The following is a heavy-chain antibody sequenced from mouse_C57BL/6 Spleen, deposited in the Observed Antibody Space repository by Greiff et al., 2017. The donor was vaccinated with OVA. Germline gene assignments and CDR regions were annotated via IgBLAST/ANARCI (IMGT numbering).Heavy chain of an antibody. CDR3: TRDGYYYGSSSRYFDV. CDR1: GYTFTDYE. J-gene: IGHJ1*03. D-gene: IGHD1-1*01. CDR2: IDPETGGT. V-gene: IGHV1-15*01. Sequence: VQLQQSGAELVRPGASVTLSCKASGYTFTDYEMHWVKQTPVHGLEWIGAIDPETGGTAYNQKFKGKAILTADKSSSTAYMELRSLTSEDSAVYYCTRDGYYYGSSSRYFDVWGTGTTVTVSS.